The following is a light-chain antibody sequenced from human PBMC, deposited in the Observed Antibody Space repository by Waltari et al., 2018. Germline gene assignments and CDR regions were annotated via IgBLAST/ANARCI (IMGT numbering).Light chain of an antibody. CDR3: QQSDTTPPT. CDR1: QSISRY. Sequence: DIQMTQSPSSLSASVGDRVTITCRASQSISRYLNWYQQKPGKAPKVMIYLASSLQSGVPSRFSGSGSGTDFTLIISSLQPEEFATYYCQQSDTTPPTFGGGTKVEIK. CDR2: LAS. J-gene: IGKJ4*01. V-gene: IGKV1-39*01.